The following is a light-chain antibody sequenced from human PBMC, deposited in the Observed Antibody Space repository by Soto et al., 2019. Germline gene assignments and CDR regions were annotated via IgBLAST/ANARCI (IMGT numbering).Light chain of an antibody. CDR1: SSDVGGYNY. V-gene: IGLV2-8*01. CDR2: EVS. J-gene: IGLJ3*02. Sequence: QSALTQPPSASGSPGQSVTISCTGTSSDVGGYNYVSWYQQHPGKAPKLMIYEVSKRPSGVPDRFSGSKSGNTASLTVSGLQAEDEADYYCSSYAGSNNLWVFGGGTKLTGL. CDR3: SSYAGSNNLWV.